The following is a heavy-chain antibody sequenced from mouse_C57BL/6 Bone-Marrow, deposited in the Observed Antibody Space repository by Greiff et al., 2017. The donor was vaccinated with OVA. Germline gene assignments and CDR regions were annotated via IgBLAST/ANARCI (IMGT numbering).Heavy chain of an antibody. V-gene: IGHV1-55*01. CDR2: IYPGSGST. J-gene: IGHJ3*01. D-gene: IGHD1-1*01. Sequence: QVQLQQPGAELVKPGASVKMSCKASGYTFTSYWITWVKQRPGQGLEWIGDIYPGSGSTNYNEKFKSKATLTVDTSSSTAYMQLSSLTSEDSAVYYCARGYYGSCWSAYWGQGTLVTVSA. CDR3: ARGYYGSCWSAY. CDR1: GYTFTSYW.